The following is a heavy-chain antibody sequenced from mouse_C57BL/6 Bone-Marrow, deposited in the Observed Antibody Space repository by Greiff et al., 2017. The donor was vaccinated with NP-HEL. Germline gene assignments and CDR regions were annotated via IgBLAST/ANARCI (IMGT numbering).Heavy chain of an antibody. CDR2: ISSGGSYT. V-gene: IGHV5-6*01. CDR1: GFTFSSYG. D-gene: IGHD2-4*01. Sequence: EVQLVESGGDLVKPGGSLKLSCAASGFTFSSYGMSWVRQTPDKRLEWVATISSGGSYTYYPDSVKGRFTISRDNAKNTLYLQMSSLKSEDTAMYYCARQGDYARDGPYFDYWGKGTTLTVSS. CDR3: ARQGDYARDGPYFDY. J-gene: IGHJ2*01.